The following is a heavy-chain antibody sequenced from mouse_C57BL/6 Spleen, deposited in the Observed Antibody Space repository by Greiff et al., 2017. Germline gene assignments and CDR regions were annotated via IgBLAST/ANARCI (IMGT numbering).Heavy chain of an antibody. CDR2: FYPGSGSI. V-gene: IGHV1-62-2*01. J-gene: IGHJ3*01. D-gene: IGHD1-1*01. CDR1: GYTFTEYT. Sequence: QVQLKQSGAELVKPGASVKLSCKASGYTFTEYTIHWVKQRSGQGLEWIGWFYPGSGSIKYNEKFKDKATLTADKSSSTVYMELSRLTSEDSAVYFCARHEEGEPPYYYGSSYSAWFAYWGQGTLVTVSA. CDR3: ARHEEGEPPYYYGSSYSAWFAY.